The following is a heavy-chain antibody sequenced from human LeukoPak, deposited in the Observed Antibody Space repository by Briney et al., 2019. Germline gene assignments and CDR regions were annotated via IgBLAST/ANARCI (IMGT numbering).Heavy chain of an antibody. D-gene: IGHD6-19*01. CDR1: GFTLSSYA. CDR3: ATAVVAVAGTFDY. CDR2: ISGSGGST. V-gene: IGHV3-23*01. Sequence: PGGSLRLSCAASGFTLSSYAMSWVRQAPGKGLEWVSGISGSGGSTYYADSVKGRFTISRDNSKNTVYLQMKSLRAEDTAIYYCATAVVAVAGTFDYWGQGTLVTVSS. J-gene: IGHJ4*02.